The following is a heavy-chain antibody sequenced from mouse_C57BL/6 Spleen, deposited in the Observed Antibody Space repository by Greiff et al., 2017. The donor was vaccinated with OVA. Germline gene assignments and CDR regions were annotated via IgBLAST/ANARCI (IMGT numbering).Heavy chain of an antibody. Sequence: EVQLQQSGPELVKPGASVKISCKASGYTFTDYYMNWVKQSHGKILEWIGDINPNNGGTSYNQKFKGKATLTADKSSSTAYMELRSLTSEDAAVYDCARTERGNYSWYFDVWGTGTTVTVSS. D-gene: IGHD2-1*01. CDR3: ARTERGNYSWYFDV. J-gene: IGHJ1*03. CDR1: GYTFTDYY. V-gene: IGHV1-26*01. CDR2: INPNNGGT.